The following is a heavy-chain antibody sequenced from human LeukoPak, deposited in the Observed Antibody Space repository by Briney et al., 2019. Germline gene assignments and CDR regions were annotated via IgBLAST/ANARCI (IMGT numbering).Heavy chain of an antibody. D-gene: IGHD3-3*02. CDR3: TNLPLHRPFNTSKGSFDS. V-gene: IGHV3-30*18. CDR2: ISYDGSNK. Sequence: GGSLRLSCAASGFTFRIYGMHWVRQAPGKGLEGGAIISYDGSNKYYADSVEGRFTISRDNSKNPLYLQINGLKIEDTALYYCTNLPLHRPFNTSKGSFDSWGQGTLVTVSS. CDR1: GFTFRIYG. J-gene: IGHJ4*02.